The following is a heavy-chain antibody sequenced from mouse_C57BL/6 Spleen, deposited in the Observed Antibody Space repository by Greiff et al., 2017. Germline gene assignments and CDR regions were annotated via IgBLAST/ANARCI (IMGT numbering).Heavy chain of an antibody. CDR3: ARDGYYGSSYYFDY. V-gene: IGHV5-4*01. Sequence: EVKLMESGGGLVKPGGSLKLSCAASGFTFSSYAMSWVRQTPEKRLEWVATISDGGSYTYYPDNVKGRFTISRDNAKNNLYLQMSHLKSEDTAMYYCARDGYYGSSYYFDYWGQGTTLTVSS. D-gene: IGHD1-1*01. CDR1: GFTFSSYA. CDR2: ISDGGSYT. J-gene: IGHJ2*01.